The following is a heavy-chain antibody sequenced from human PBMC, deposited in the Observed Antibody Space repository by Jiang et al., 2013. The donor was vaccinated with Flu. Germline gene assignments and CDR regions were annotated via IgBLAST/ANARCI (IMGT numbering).Heavy chain of an antibody. J-gene: IGHJ4*02. CDR2: ISGSGGST. D-gene: IGHD6-19*01. Sequence: VQLLESGGGLVQPGGSLRLSCAASGFTFSSYAMSWVRQAPGKGLEWVSAISGSGGSTYYADSVKGRFTISRDNSKNTLYLQMNSLRAEDTAVYYCAERGGWQWLVLGVLLDYWGQGTLVTVSS. CDR3: AERGGWQWLVLGVLLDY. CDR1: GFTFSSYA. V-gene: IGHV3-23*01.